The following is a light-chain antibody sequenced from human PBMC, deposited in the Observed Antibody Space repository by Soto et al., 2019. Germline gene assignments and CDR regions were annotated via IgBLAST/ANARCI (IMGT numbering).Light chain of an antibody. J-gene: IGKJ1*01. Sequence: VLTQSPATLSLSPGERATLSCTASENVRTFVDWYQQKPGQAPRLLIYGASNRATDIPARFSGSGSGTDFTLTISNLEPEDFAVYYCQQYSHWPPWTFGQGTRVEIQ. CDR2: GAS. V-gene: IGKV3-11*01. CDR1: ENVRTF. CDR3: QQYSHWPPWT.